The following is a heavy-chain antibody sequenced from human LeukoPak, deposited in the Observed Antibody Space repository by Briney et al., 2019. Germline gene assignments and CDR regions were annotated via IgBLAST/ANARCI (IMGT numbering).Heavy chain of an antibody. D-gene: IGHD4-23*01. CDR2: ISSSSSYI. CDR3: ARAVVTPLD. J-gene: IGHJ4*02. V-gene: IGHV3-21*01. CDR1: GFTFSSYS. Sequence: GGSLRLSCAASGFTFSSYSMNWVRQAPGKGLEWVSSISSSSSYIYYGDSVKGRFTISRDNAKNSLYLQMNSLRAEDTAVYYCARAVVTPLDWGQGTLVTVSS.